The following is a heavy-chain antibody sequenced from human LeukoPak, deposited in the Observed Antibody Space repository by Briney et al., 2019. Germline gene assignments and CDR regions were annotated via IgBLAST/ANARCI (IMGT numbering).Heavy chain of an antibody. CDR3: ARVLLWFGELLYYGMDV. J-gene: IGHJ6*02. D-gene: IGHD3-10*01. CDR1: GGSVSSGSYY. V-gene: IGHV4-61*01. CDR2: IYYSGST. Sequence: MSSETLSLTCTVSGGSVSSGSYYWSWIRQPPGKGLEWIGYIYYSGSTNYNPSLKSRVTISVDTSKNQFSLKLSSVTAADTAVYCCARVLLWFGELLYYGMDVWGQGTTVTVSS.